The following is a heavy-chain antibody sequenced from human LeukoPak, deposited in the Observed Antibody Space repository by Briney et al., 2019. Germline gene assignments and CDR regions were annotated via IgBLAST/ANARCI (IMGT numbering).Heavy chain of an antibody. CDR1: GYSFTYYW. V-gene: IGHV5-51*01. J-gene: IGHJ3*02. CDR2: IYPSDSDT. D-gene: IGHD6-13*01. CDR3: ARTTAAAVDAFDI. Sequence: GESLKLSCQGSGYSFTYYWIGWVRQMPGTGLEWMGIIYPSDSDTRYSPSFQGQVTISADKSISTAYLQWSSLKASDTAIYYCARTTAAAVDAFDIWGQGTMVTVSS.